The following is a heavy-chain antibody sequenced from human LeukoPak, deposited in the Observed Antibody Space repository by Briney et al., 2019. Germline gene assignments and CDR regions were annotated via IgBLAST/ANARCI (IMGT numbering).Heavy chain of an antibody. CDR2: IYYSGTI. Sequence: SETLSLTCTVSGGSIGSSNYFWGWIRQTPGMGLEWIGSIYYSGTIYYNPSLKSRVTISVDTSKNQFSLRLRSVTAADTAVYYCARHEEEDGFNAKTFDYWGQGTLVTVSS. CDR1: GGSIGSSNYF. V-gene: IGHV4-39*01. D-gene: IGHD5-24*01. CDR3: ARHEEEDGFNAKTFDY. J-gene: IGHJ4*02.